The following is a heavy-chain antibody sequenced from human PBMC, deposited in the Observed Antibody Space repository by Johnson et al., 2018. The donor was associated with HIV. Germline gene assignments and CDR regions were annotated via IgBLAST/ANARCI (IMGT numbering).Heavy chain of an antibody. CDR2: IYSGGTT. J-gene: IGHJ3*02. Sequence: VQLVESGGGVVQPGRSLRLSCVASGFTVGSNYMNWVRQAPGKGLEWVSVIYSGGTTYYADSVKGRFIISRDSSKNTLYLQMDRLRAEDTAQDYCARDQTYSLDIWGQGTMVTVSS. D-gene: IGHD3-10*01. V-gene: IGHV3-66*01. CDR1: GFTVGSNY. CDR3: ARDQTYSLDI.